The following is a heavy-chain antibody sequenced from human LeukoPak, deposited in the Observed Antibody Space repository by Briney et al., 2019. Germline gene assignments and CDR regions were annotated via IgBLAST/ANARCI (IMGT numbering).Heavy chain of an antibody. CDR2: INPNSGGT. CDR3: ARDGFSMVRGVQTPYYYGMDV. D-gene: IGHD3-10*01. J-gene: IGHJ6*02. CDR1: GYTFTGYY. V-gene: IGHV1-2*02. Sequence: ASVKVSCKASGYTFTGYYMHWVRQAPGQGLEWMGWINPNSGGTNYAQKFQGRVTMTRDTSISTAYMELSRLRSEDTAVYYCARDGFSMVRGVQTPYYYGMDVWGQGTTVTVSS.